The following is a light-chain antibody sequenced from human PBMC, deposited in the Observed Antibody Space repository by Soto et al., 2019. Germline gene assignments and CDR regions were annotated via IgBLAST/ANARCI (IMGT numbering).Light chain of an antibody. CDR2: DVS. J-gene: IGLJ1*01. V-gene: IGLV2-11*01. Sequence: QSALTQPRSVSGSPGQSVTISCTGTRRDVGGYNYVSWYQQHPGKAPKLMIYDVSKRPSGVPDRFSGSKSGNTASLTISGLQAEDEADYYCCSYAGSYTSPYVFGTGTKVTVL. CDR3: CSYAGSYTSPYV. CDR1: RRDVGGYNY.